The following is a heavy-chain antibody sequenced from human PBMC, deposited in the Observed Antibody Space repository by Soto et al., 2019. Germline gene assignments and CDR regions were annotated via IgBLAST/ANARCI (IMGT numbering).Heavy chain of an antibody. CDR2: ISYDGSNK. D-gene: IGHD5-12*01. CDR3: AKWGRGYSGYEN. CDR1: GFTFSSYG. Sequence: LRLSCAASGFTFSSYGMHWVRQAPGKGLEWVAVISYDGSNKYYADSVKGRFTISRDNSKNTLYLQMNSLRAEDTAVYYCAKWGRGYSGYENWGQGTLVTVSS. J-gene: IGHJ4*02. V-gene: IGHV3-30*18.